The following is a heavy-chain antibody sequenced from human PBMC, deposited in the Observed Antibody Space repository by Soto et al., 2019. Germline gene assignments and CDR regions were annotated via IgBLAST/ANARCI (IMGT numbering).Heavy chain of an antibody. CDR1: GFAFGNYP. CDR3: ARDTVTSLTPYQGFYYYGMDV. CDR2: ISGTGGMT. D-gene: IGHD2-2*01. V-gene: IGHV3-23*01. Sequence: EAQLLQSGGGLVPPGGSLRLSCVASGFAFGNYPMAWVRQTPGKGLQWISTISGTGGMTDYEDSVRGRFTVSIDHSKDTVHLQMNSLRVDDTAVYYCARDTVTSLTPYQGFYYYGMDVWGQGTTVTVSS. J-gene: IGHJ6*02.